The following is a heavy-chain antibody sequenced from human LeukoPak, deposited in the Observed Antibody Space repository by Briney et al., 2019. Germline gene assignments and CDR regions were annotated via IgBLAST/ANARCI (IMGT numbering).Heavy chain of an antibody. V-gene: IGHV1-2*02. Sequence: ASVKVSCKASGYTFSGYYMHWVRQAPGQGLEWMGCINPNSGGTNYAQRFQGRVTMTRDTSISTAYMDLSRLTSDDTAVYYCARGGTICSGGDCYLNWLDPWGQGTLVTVSS. CDR2: INPNSGGT. J-gene: IGHJ5*02. CDR3: ARGGTICSGGDCYLNWLDP. CDR1: GYTFSGYY. D-gene: IGHD2-21*02.